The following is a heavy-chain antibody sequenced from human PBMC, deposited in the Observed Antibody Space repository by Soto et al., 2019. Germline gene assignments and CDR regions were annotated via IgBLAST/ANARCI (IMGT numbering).Heavy chain of an antibody. Sequence: EVQLVESGGGLVQPGGSLKLSCAASGFTFSGSAMHWVRQASGKGLEWVGRIRSKANSYATAYAASVKGRFTISRDDSKNTAYLQMNSLKTEDTAVYYCTRLTIHALDAFDIWGQGTMVTVSS. D-gene: IGHD3-10*01. J-gene: IGHJ3*02. CDR3: TRLTIHALDAFDI. CDR2: IRSKANSYAT. CDR1: GFTFSGSA. V-gene: IGHV3-73*01.